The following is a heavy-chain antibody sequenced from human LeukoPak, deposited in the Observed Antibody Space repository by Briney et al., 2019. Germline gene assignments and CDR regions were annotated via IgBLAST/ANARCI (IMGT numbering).Heavy chain of an antibody. J-gene: IGHJ4*02. V-gene: IGHV3-15*01. Sequence: GGSLRLSCAASGFTFSNAWMSWVRQAPGKGLEWVGHIKTKTDGGTTDYAAPVKGRFTISRDDSKNTLYLQMNSLKTEDTAVYYCTTGTWIQLWLADYWGQGTLVTVSS. CDR1: GFTFSNAW. D-gene: IGHD5-18*01. CDR2: IKTKTDGGTT. CDR3: TTGTWIQLWLADY.